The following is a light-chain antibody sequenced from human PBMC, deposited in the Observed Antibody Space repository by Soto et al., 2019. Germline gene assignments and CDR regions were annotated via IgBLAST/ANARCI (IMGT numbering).Light chain of an antibody. J-gene: IGKJ1*01. V-gene: IGKV3-20*01. Sequence: ESVLTQSPGSLSLSPGQRATLSCRASQSVDTTFFAWYQKKPGQAPRLLIYGASKRATGSPDRFSGSGSGTDFTLISSRLEPEDFAVYYCQQYMSSVTFGQGTKVEIK. CDR2: GAS. CDR1: QSVDTTF. CDR3: QQYMSSVT.